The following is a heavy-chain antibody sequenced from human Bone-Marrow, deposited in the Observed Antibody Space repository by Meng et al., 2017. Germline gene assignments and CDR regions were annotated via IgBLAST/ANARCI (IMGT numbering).Heavy chain of an antibody. CDR1: GVSFSGSH. Sequence: GESLKISCVVSGVSFSGSHIHWVRQTPEKGLEWIGRIETKYSSYATSYAASVGGRFTISRDDSINTAYLQMNSLKTEDTALYYCTIYTSGHIWGQGTMVTVSS. J-gene: IGHJ3*02. D-gene: IGHD6-19*01. V-gene: IGHV3-73*01. CDR2: IETKYSSYAT. CDR3: TIYTSGHI.